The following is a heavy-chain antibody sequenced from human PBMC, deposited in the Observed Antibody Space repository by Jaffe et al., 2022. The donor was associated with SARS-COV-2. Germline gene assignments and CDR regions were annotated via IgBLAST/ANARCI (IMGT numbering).Heavy chain of an antibody. V-gene: IGHV3-30*18. Sequence: QVQLVESGGGVVQPGRSLRLSCAASGFTFSNYGMHWVRQAPGKGLEWVAAISDAGITQAYTDSVKGRFTISRDNSKNTLYLQMNSLITEDAAVYYCAKERGPFDAFDVWGQGTMLTVSS. CDR2: ISDAGITQ. CDR1: GFTFSNYG. J-gene: IGHJ3*01. CDR3: AKERGPFDAFDV.